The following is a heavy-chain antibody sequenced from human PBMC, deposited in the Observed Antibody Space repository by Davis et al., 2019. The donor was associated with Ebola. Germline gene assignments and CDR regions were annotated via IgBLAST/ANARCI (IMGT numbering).Heavy chain of an antibody. Sequence: GESLKISCAASGFTFNTYSMNWVRQAPGKGLEWVSGISVGGGVTYYPESLKGRFTISRDDSKNMLYLQTDSLRAEDTAVYYCATGGPTVTTGFDDWGQGTLVTVSS. J-gene: IGHJ4*02. CDR1: GFTFNTYS. CDR2: ISVGGGVT. CDR3: ATGGPTVTTGFDD. D-gene: IGHD4-17*01. V-gene: IGHV3-23*01.